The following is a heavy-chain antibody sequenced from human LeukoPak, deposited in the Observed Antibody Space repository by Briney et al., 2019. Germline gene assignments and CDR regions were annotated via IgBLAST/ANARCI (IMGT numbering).Heavy chain of an antibody. D-gene: IGHD5-12*01. CDR3: AKGSADRGYDSYYFDY. CDR1: GFTFDDYA. V-gene: IGHV3-9*01. Sequence: GRSLRLSCAASGFTFDDYAMHWVRQAPGKGLEWVSGISWNSGSIGYADSVKGRFTISRDNAKNSLYLQMNSLRAEDTALYYCAKGSADRGYDSYYFDYWGQGTLVTVSS. CDR2: ISWNSGSI. J-gene: IGHJ4*02.